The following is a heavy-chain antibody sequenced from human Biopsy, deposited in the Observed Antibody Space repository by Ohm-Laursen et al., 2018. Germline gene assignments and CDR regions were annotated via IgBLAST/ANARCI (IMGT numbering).Heavy chain of an antibody. CDR1: GFTFNNYG. D-gene: IGHD5-18*01. Sequence: SQRLSCAASGFTFNNYGMQWVRQAPGKGLEWVAFIFYDGSNTYYADSVKGRFTISRDNSRDTLYLQMSSLRAEDTAVYYCAKDRYNYTPIGGFSMDVWDQGTTVTVSS. V-gene: IGHV3-30*18. J-gene: IGHJ6*02. CDR2: IFYDGSNT. CDR3: AKDRYNYTPIGGFSMDV.